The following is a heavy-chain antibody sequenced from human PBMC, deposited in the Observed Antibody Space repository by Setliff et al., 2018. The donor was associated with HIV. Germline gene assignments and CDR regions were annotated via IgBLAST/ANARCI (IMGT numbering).Heavy chain of an antibody. D-gene: IGHD6-19*01. CDR3: ASQPAYSTDWYPPGYFDH. CDR2: TYYSGRT. J-gene: IGHJ4*02. CDR1: GGPISSYY. Sequence: SETLSLTCTVSGGPISSYYWSWIRQPPGKGLEWIGYTYYSGRTNYNPSLKSRVTISVDTSRNQFSLKLSSVAAAGTAVYYCASQPAYSTDWYPPGYFDHWGQGTLVTVSS. V-gene: IGHV4-59*08.